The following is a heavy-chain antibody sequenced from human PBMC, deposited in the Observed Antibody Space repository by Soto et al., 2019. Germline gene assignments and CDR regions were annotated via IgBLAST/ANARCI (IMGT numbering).Heavy chain of an antibody. CDR2: IDWEDDK. CDR1: GFSLNTSGVS. V-gene: IGHV2-70*01. D-gene: IGHD1-26*01. CDR3: ARMRSSSGNYVLDY. Sequence: SGPTLVNPTQTLTLTCTFSGFSLNTSGVSVSWIRQPPGKAPEWLALIDWEDDKYYSASLKTRLSISKDTSKNQVVLTMTNMDPVDTATYYCARMRSSSGNYVLDYWGQGTLVTVSS. J-gene: IGHJ4*02.